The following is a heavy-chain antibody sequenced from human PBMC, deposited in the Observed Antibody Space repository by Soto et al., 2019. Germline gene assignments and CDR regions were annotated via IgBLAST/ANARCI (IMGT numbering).Heavy chain of an antibody. CDR1: GGSISSSNW. D-gene: IGHD1-26*01. J-gene: IGHJ5*02. CDR3: ARAPASGTWHPTWFDP. Sequence: QVQLQESGPGLVKPSGTLSLTCAVSGGSISSSNWWSWVRQPPGKGLEWIREIYHSGSPNYNPSLQRRLTIPVNKSKNRFSLQLSSVTAADTAVYYCARAPASGTWHPTWFDPWGQGTLVTVSP. V-gene: IGHV4-4*02. CDR2: IYHSGSP.